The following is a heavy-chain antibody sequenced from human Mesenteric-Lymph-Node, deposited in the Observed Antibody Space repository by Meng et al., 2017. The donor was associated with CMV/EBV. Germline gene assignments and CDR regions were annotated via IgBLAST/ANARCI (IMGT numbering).Heavy chain of an antibody. Sequence: GESLKISCGASGFSFSNFGMHWVRQAPGKGLEGVAIIRYDGSNTFYADSVKGRFTISRDNSKNTLFLQMNSLRAEDTAVYHCAKERVPTAVKHGDFEYWGQGTQVTVSS. CDR2: IRYDGSNT. J-gene: IGHJ4*02. V-gene: IGHV3-30*02. D-gene: IGHD2-2*01. CDR3: AKERVPTAVKHGDFEY. CDR1: GFSFSNFG.